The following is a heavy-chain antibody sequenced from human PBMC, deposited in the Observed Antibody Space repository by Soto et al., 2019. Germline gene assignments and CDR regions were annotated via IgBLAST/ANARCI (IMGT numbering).Heavy chain of an antibody. V-gene: IGHV3-48*02. Sequence: EVPLVESGGGVVQPGESLRLSCATSGFTFSSYSMNWVRQAPGKGLEWVSYISSSSSTIFYADSVRGRFTISRENAKNSLYLQMNSLKDEDTAVYYCARASSPGNYFYYYGMDVWGQGTTVTVSS. CDR3: ARASSPGNYFYYYGMDV. D-gene: IGHD6-13*01. J-gene: IGHJ6*02. CDR1: GFTFSSYS. CDR2: ISSSSSTI.